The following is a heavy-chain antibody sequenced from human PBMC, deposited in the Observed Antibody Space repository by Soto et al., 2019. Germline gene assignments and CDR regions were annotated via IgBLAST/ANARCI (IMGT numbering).Heavy chain of an antibody. CDR3: ARDQVYYAFWSGTMGYYYGMDV. Sequence: GGSLRLCCAASGFTVSSNYMSWVRQAPGKGLEWVSVIYSGGSTYYADSVKGRFTISRDNSKNTLYLQMNSLRAEDTAVYYCARDQVYYAFWSGTMGYYYGMDVWGQGTTVTVSS. D-gene: IGHD3-3*01. V-gene: IGHV3-53*01. CDR2: IYSGGST. CDR1: GFTVSSNY. J-gene: IGHJ6*02.